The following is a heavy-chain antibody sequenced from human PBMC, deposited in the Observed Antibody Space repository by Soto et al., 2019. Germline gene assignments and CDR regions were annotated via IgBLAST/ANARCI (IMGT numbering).Heavy chain of an antibody. D-gene: IGHD6-6*01. CDR2: ISSSSSYI. J-gene: IGHJ3*02. V-gene: IGHV3-21*01. CDR3: ARIQLGYAAFDI. Sequence: GGSLRLSCAASGFTFSSYSMNWVRQAPGKGLEWVSSISSSSSYIYYADSVKGRFTISRDNAKNSLYLQMNSLRAEDTAVYYYARIQLGYAAFDIWGQGTMVTVSS. CDR1: GFTFSSYS.